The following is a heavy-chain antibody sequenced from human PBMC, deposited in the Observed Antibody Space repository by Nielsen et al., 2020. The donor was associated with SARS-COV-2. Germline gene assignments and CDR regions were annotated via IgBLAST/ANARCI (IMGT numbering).Heavy chain of an antibody. CDR1: GGSISSSSYY. D-gene: IGHD4-11*01. CDR2: IYHSGST. V-gene: IGHV4-39*07. J-gene: IGHJ4*02. CDR3: ARGRAGYSNYAWY. Sequence: SETLSLTCTVSGGSISSSSYYWGWIHQPPGKGLEWIGSIYHSGSTNYNPSLKSRVTISVDKSKNQFSLKLSSVTAADTAVYYCARGRAGYSNYAWYWGQGTLVTVSS.